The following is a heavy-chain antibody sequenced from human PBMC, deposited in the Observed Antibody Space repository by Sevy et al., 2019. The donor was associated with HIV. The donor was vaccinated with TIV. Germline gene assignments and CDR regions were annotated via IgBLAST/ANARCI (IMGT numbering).Heavy chain of an antibody. CDR3: ATTRPGWELGGHYFDY. J-gene: IGHJ4*02. D-gene: IGHD1-26*01. V-gene: IGHV3-7*01. CDR1: GFTFSSYW. Sequence: GGSLRLSCAASGFTFSSYWMSWVRQAPGKGLEWVANIKQGGSEKYYVDSVKGRFTISRDNTKNSLYLQMHSLRAEDAAVYYCATTRPGWELGGHYFDYWGQGTLVTVSS. CDR2: IKQGGSEK.